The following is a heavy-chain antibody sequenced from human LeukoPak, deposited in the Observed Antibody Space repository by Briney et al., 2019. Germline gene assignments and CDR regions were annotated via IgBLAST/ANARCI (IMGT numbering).Heavy chain of an antibody. J-gene: IGHJ4*02. CDR1: GVSISSYY. V-gene: IGHV4-4*07. CDR2: IYTSGST. Sequence: SETLSLTCTVSGVSISSYYWSWIRQPAEKGLEWIGRIYTSGSTNYNPSLKSRVTMSVDTSKNQFSLKLSSVTAADTAVYYCARTPIYYFDNSGYYNWGQGTLVTVSS. D-gene: IGHD3-22*01. CDR3: ARTPIYYFDNSGYYN.